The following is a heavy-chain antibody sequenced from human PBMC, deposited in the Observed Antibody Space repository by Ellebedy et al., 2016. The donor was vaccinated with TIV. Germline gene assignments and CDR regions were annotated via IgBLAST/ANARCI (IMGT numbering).Heavy chain of an antibody. D-gene: IGHD2-8*02. CDR2: IKEDGSEK. J-gene: IGHJ3*02. CDR1: GFTFSSYG. Sequence: GESLKISCAASGFTFSSYGMHWVRQAPGKGLEWVANIKEDGSEKYYVDSVKGRFTISRDNAKNSLYLQMNSLRAEDTAVYYCARVTGGLGGAFDIWGQGTMVTVSS. CDR3: ARVTGGLGGAFDI. V-gene: IGHV3-7*01.